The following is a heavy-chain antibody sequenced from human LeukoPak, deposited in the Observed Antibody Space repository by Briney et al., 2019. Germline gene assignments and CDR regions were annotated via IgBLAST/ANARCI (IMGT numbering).Heavy chain of an antibody. CDR1: GDSITSDKW. J-gene: IGHJ4*02. CDR2: IHHSKSS. Sequence: SGTLSLTCAVSGDSITSDKWWTWVRQPPGKGLEWIGEIHHSKSSNYNPSLKSRVTISVDTSKNQFSLKLSSVTAADTAVYYCARGLGDGYNFNRLYYFDYWGQGTLVTVSS. D-gene: IGHD5-24*01. V-gene: IGHV4-4*02. CDR3: ARGLGDGYNFNRLYYFDY.